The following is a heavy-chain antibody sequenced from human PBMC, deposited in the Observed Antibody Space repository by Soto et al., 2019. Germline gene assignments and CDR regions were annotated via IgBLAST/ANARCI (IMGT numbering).Heavy chain of an antibody. J-gene: IGHJ4*02. CDR1: GVSISSYY. CDR3: ARGTRGFLEWLAYFDY. CDR2: IYYSGST. V-gene: IGHV4-59*01. D-gene: IGHD3-3*01. Sequence: QVQLQESGPGLVKPSETLSLTCTVSGVSISSYYWSWIRQPPGKGLEWIGYIYYSGSTNYNPSLKSRVTISVDTSKNQFSLKLSSVTAADTAVYYCARGTRGFLEWLAYFDYWGQGTLVTVSS.